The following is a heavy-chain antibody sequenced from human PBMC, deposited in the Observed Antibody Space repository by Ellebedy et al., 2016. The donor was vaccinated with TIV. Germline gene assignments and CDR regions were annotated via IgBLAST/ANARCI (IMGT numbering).Heavy chain of an antibody. Sequence: AASVKVSCKASGYTFTNYYIHWVRQAPGQGLEWMGIINPSASSTSYAQKFQDRVIMTWDTSTSTDYLELSSLRSEDTAIYYCARHRDTALSFWGQGTLVTVSS. J-gene: IGHJ4*02. CDR1: GYTFTNYY. CDR2: INPSASST. CDR3: ARHRDTALSF. D-gene: IGHD5-18*01. V-gene: IGHV1-46*01.